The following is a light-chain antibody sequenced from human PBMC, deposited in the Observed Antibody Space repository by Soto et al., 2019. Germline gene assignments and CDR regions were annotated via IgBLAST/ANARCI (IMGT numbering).Light chain of an antibody. V-gene: IGLV2-14*01. CDR1: SSDIGGYDH. Sequence: QSVLTQPASVSGSPGQSITISCTGTSSDIGGYDHVSWYQQHPGKAPKLMIYDVSVRPSGVSDRFSGSKSANTASLTISGLQAEDEADYYCNSYTTSISLCVFGPGTKLTVL. CDR2: DVS. J-gene: IGLJ1*01. CDR3: NSYTTSISLCV.